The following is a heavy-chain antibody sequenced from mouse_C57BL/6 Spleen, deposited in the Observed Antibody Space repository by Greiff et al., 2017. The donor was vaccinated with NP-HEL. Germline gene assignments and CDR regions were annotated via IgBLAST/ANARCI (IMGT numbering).Heavy chain of an antibody. V-gene: IGHV3-6*01. Sequence: DVQLQESGPGLVKPSQSLSLTCSVTGYSITSGYYWNWIRQFPGNKLEWMGYISYDGSNNYNPSLKNRISITRDTSKNQFFLKLNSVTTEDTATYYCAREVLLRGVLAYWGQGTLVTVSA. D-gene: IGHD1-1*01. CDR3: AREVLLRGVLAY. CDR2: ISYDGSN. CDR1: GYSITSGYY. J-gene: IGHJ3*01.